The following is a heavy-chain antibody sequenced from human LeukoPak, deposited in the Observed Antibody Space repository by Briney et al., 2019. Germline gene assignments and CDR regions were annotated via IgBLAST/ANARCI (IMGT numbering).Heavy chain of an antibody. J-gene: IGHJ4*02. CDR2: IIPIFGTA. CDR3: ARTVCSSTSCYYGPLAGFDY. V-gene: IGHV1-69*05. D-gene: IGHD2-2*01. Sequence: GASVKVSCKASGGTFSSYAISWVRQAPGQGLEWMGRIIPIFGTANYAQKFQGRVTITTDESTSTAYMELSSLRSEDTAVYYCARTVCSSTSCYYGPLAGFDYWGQGTLVTVSS. CDR1: GGTFSSYA.